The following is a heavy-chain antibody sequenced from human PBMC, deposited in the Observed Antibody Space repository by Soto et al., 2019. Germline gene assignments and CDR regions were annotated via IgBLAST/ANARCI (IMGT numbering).Heavy chain of an antibody. J-gene: IGHJ5*02. CDR3: ARSLIAAAGTEWDWFDP. V-gene: IGHV4-34*01. D-gene: IGHD6-13*01. CDR2: INPSGST. CDR1: GGSFSGYY. Sequence: QVQLQQWGAGLLKPSETLSLTCAVYGGSFSGYYWSWIRQPPGKGLEWIGEINPSGSTNYNPSLKSRVTISVDTSKNQFSLKLSSVTAADTAVYYCARSLIAAAGTEWDWFDPWGQGTLVTVSS.